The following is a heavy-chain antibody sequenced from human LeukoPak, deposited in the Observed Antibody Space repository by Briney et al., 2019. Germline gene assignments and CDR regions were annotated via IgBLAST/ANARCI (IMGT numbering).Heavy chain of an antibody. J-gene: IGHJ3*02. Sequence: SQTLSLTCTVSGGSISSGSYYWSWIRQPAGKGLEWIGRIYTSGSTNYNPSLKSRVTISVDTSKNQFSLKLSSVTAADTAVYYCARDRTISIWGQGTMVTVSS. CDR3: ARDRTISI. CDR1: GGSISSGSYY. CDR2: IYTSGST. D-gene: IGHD3-3*01. V-gene: IGHV4-61*02.